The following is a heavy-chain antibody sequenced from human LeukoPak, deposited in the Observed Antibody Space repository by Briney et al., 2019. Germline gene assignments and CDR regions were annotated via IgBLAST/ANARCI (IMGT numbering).Heavy chain of an antibody. Sequence: TSETLSLTCTVSGGFLSGHYWTWIRQPPGKGLEWIGYIYDSGSTTYNPSLKSRVTISVDTSKNQFSLKLSSVTAADTAVYYCARGGVLKSVDYWGQGTLVTVSS. CDR3: ARGGVLKSVDY. CDR2: IYDSGST. J-gene: IGHJ4*02. V-gene: IGHV4-59*11. CDR1: GGFLSGHY. D-gene: IGHD3-16*01.